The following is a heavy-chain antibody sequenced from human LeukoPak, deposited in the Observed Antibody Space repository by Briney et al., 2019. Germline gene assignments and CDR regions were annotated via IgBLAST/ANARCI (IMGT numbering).Heavy chain of an antibody. CDR3: ARGGITGTSGPDY. J-gene: IGHJ4*02. V-gene: IGHV3-7*03. Sequence: HPGGSLRLSCTASGFTFSNFWMGWVRQAPGKGLEWVANIKQDETEKFYLGSVKGRFTISRDNAKNSLYLQMNSLRDEDTAFYYCARGGITGTSGPDYWGQGTLVTVSS. CDR2: IKQDETEK. D-gene: IGHD1-7*01. CDR1: GFTFSNFW.